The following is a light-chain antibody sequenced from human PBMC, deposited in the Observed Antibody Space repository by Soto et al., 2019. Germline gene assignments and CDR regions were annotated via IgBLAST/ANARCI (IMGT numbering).Light chain of an antibody. Sequence: DTQMTQSPSILSASVGDRVTITCRASQTIYSWLAWYQQKPGQAPRLLIHKASTVETGVPSRFSGSGYGSEFTLIISSPQPDDSATYYCHQYNSYPRTFGQGTKVEV. CDR1: QTIYSW. CDR2: KAS. J-gene: IGKJ1*01. CDR3: HQYNSYPRT. V-gene: IGKV1-5*03.